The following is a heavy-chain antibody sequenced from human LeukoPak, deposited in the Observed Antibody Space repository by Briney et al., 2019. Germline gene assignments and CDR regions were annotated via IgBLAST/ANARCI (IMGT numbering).Heavy chain of an antibody. J-gene: IGHJ1*01. CDR1: GFTFSHYW. CDR3: ARDRAKKH. CDR2: LKQDGSEE. Sequence: GGSLRLSCAASGFTFSHYWMIWVRRAPGKGLEWVAILKQDGSEEYYVDSVKGRFTISRDNAKNSLYLQMNSLRAEDTAVYYCARDRAKKHWGQGTLVTVSS. V-gene: IGHV3-7*01.